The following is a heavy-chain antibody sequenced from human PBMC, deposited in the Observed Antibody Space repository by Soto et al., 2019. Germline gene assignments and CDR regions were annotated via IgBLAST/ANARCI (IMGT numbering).Heavy chain of an antibody. CDR2: IGGTDGDSDGVP. CDR3: VKRGRNWGAFDF. D-gene: IGHD7-27*01. Sequence: VQLLESGGDLVQPGGSLRLSCVASGFILNNYAMSWVRQAPGKGLEWVSTIGGTDGDSDGVPWYEDSVKGRFTSSRVISANPLFPHMDNLPAEDSALYYCVKRGRNWGAFDFLGQGTTVVVSS. V-gene: IGHV3-23*01. J-gene: IGHJ3*01. CDR1: GFILNNYA.